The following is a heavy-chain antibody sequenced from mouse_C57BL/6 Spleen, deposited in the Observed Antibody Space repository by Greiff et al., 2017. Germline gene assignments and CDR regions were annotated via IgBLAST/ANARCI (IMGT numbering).Heavy chain of an antibody. D-gene: IGHD2-4*01. Sequence: QVQLKQSGAELVKPGASVKMSCKASGYTFTSYWITWVKQRPGQGLEWIGDIYPGSGSTNYNEKFKSKATLTVDTSSSTADMQLSSLTSEYSAVYYCAREVRDYPMDYWGQGTSVTGSS. V-gene: IGHV1-55*01. CDR2: IYPGSGST. CDR3: AREVRDYPMDY. CDR1: GYTFTSYW. J-gene: IGHJ4*01.